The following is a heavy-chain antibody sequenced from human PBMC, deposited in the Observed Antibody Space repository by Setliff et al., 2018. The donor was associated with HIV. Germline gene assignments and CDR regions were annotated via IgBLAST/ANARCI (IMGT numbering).Heavy chain of an antibody. CDR3: ARSLLPSITVAGTIGY. J-gene: IGHJ4*02. Sequence: PSETLSLTCTVSGGSISSGTYFWSWIRQPAGKGREWIGHIHTSGNANYNPSLNSRVTISVDTSKNHFSLKLSSVTAADTAVYYCARSLLPSITVAGTIGYWGQGSLVTVSS. CDR1: GGSISSGTYF. D-gene: IGHD6-19*01. V-gene: IGHV4-61*09. CDR2: IHTSGNA.